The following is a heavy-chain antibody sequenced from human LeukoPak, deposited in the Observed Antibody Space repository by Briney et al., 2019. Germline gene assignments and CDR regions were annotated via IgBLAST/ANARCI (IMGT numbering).Heavy chain of an antibody. CDR1: GGSISSGDYY. CDR3: ARSEAVYYYMDV. CDR2: ISYSGST. J-gene: IGHJ6*03. V-gene: IGHV4-31*03. Sequence: SQTLSLTCTVSGGSISSGDYYWSWIRQHPGKGLEWIGYISYSGSTYYNPSLKSRLTISVDTSKNQFSLKLTSVTAADTAVYYCARSEAVYYYMDVWGKGTTVTVSS.